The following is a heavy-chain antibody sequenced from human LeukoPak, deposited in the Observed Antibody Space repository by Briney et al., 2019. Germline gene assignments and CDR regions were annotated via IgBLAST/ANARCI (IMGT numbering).Heavy chain of an antibody. Sequence: ASVKVSCKASGYIFTNYGISWVRQAPGQGLEWMGWISAYNGNTNYAQKLQGRVTMTTDTSTTTAYMELRSLRSDDTAVYYCARDSRWEPPPHDAFDIWGQGTMVTVSS. D-gene: IGHD1-26*01. J-gene: IGHJ3*02. V-gene: IGHV1-18*01. CDR1: GYIFTNYG. CDR2: ISAYNGNT. CDR3: ARDSRWEPPPHDAFDI.